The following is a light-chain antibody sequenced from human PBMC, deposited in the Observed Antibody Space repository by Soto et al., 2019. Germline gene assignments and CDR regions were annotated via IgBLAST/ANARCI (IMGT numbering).Light chain of an antibody. CDR1: QSISSW. J-gene: IGKJ2*01. Sequence: DIQMTQTPSTRSASVGDRVTMTCRASQSISSWLAWYQQKPGKAPKLLIYKASSLESGVPSRFSGSGSGTEFTLTISSLQPDDFATYYCQQYNSYPRYTFGQGTKLEIK. CDR2: KAS. V-gene: IGKV1-5*03. CDR3: QQYNSYPRYT.